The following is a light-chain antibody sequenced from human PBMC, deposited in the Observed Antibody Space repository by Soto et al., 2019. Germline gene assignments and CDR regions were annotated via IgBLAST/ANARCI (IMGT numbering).Light chain of an antibody. J-gene: IGLJ1*01. V-gene: IGLV2-23*02. Sequence: QSVLTQPASVSGSPGQSITISCTGTSSNVGSYKLVSWYQQHPGRAPKLMIFEVNKRPSGVSNRFSGSKSGNTASLTISGLKVEDEADYYCCSSGGSPTYVFRTGTKVTV. CDR1: SSNVGSYKL. CDR2: EVN. CDR3: CSSGGSPTYV.